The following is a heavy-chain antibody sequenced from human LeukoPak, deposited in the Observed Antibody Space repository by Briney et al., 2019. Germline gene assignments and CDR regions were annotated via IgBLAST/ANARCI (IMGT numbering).Heavy chain of an antibody. CDR3: ARDGFGNPLGY. CDR1: GFTFSANW. CDR2: IKPDGGDK. V-gene: IGHV3-7*05. D-gene: IGHD4-23*01. J-gene: IGHJ4*02. Sequence: SGGSLRLSCAASGFTFSANWMTWVRQAPGKGLEWVANIKPDGGDKYYVDSVKGRFTISRDNAKNSLYLQMNSLRAEDTAVYYCARDGFGNPLGYWGQGALVTVSS.